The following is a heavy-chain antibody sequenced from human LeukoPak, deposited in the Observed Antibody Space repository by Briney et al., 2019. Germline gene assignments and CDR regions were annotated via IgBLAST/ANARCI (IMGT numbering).Heavy chain of an antibody. CDR3: ARYYDVIRY. Sequence: SETLSLTCAVYGGSFSGYYWSWIRQPPGKGLEWIGEINHSGSTNYNPSLKSRVTISVDTSKNQFPLKLSSVTAADTAVYYCARYYDVIRYWGQGTLVTVSS. D-gene: IGHD3-22*01. CDR2: INHSGST. CDR1: GGSFSGYY. V-gene: IGHV4-34*01. J-gene: IGHJ4*02.